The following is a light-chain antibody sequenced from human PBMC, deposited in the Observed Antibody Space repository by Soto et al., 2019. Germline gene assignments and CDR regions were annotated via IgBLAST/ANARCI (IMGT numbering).Light chain of an antibody. CDR3: QSYDNNNHGV. J-gene: IGLJ3*02. V-gene: IGLV6-57*01. CDR1: SGSIANNI. Sequence: NFMLTQPHSVSESPGKTVTMSCTRSSGSIANNIVQWYQQRPGSSPTTVIYKDNQRPSGVPDRFSGSIDSSSNSASLSISGLKTEDEADYYCQSYDNNNHGVFGGGTQLTVL. CDR2: KDN.